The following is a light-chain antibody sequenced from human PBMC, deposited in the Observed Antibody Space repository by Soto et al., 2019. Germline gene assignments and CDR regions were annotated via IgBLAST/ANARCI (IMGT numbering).Light chain of an antibody. Sequence: EIVLTQSPGTLSLSPGERATLSCRASQSFSGTYLAWYQQKPGQAPRLLIYAASTRATGIPDRFSGSGSGTDFTLTISRLEPEDFAVYYCQQYGSSPRITFGQGTRLEIK. CDR3: QQYGSSPRIT. J-gene: IGKJ5*01. CDR1: QSFSGTY. V-gene: IGKV3-20*01. CDR2: AAS.